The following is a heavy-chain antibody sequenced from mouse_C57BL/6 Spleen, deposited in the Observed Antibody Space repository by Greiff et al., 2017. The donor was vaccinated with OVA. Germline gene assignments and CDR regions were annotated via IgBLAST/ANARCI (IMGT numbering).Heavy chain of an antibody. Sequence: QVQLQQSGAELVMPGASVKLSCKASGYTFTSYWMHWVKQRPGPGLEWIGEIDPSDSYPNYNQKFKGKSTLTVDKSSSTAYMQLSSLTSEDSAVYYCARGGYGNYVNFDYWGQGTTLTVSS. CDR2: IDPSDSYP. V-gene: IGHV1-69*01. CDR3: ARGGYGNYVNFDY. D-gene: IGHD2-1*01. J-gene: IGHJ2*01. CDR1: GYTFTSYW.